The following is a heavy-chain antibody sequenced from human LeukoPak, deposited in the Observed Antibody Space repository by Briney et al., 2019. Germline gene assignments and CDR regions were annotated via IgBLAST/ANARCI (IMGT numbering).Heavy chain of an antibody. V-gene: IGHV3-66*02. CDR2: IYSGGST. J-gene: IGHJ4*01. Sequence: GGSLRLSCAASGFTVSSNYMSWVRQAPGKGLEWASVIYSGGSTYYADSVKGRFTISRDNSKNTLYLQMNSLRAEDTAVYYCARGVAGSSGWSYSFDYWGQGTLLTVSS. D-gene: IGHD6-19*01. CDR1: GFTVSSNY. CDR3: ARGVAGSSGWSYSFDY.